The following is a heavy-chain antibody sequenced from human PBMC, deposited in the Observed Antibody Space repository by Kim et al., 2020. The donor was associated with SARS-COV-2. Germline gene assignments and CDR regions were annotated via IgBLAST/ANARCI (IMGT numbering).Heavy chain of an antibody. CDR3: ARDGEYCSSTSCWYYYYYGMDV. CDR2: ISSSGSTI. D-gene: IGHD2-2*01. V-gene: IGHV3-11*04. J-gene: IGHJ6*01. CDR1: GFTFSDYY. Sequence: GGSLRLSCAASGFTFSDYYMSWIRQAPGKGLEWVSYISSSGSTIYYADSVKGRFTISRDNAKNSLYLQMNSLSAEDTAVYYCARDGEYCSSTSCWYYYYYGMDVWGQGTTVTVSS.